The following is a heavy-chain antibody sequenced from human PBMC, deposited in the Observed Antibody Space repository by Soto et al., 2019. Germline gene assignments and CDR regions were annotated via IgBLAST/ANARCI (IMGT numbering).Heavy chain of an antibody. CDR2: IIPIFGIA. CDR3: ARDPLPDFWSGYSAFDI. J-gene: IGHJ3*02. D-gene: IGHD3-3*01. CDR1: GGTFSSYA. V-gene: IGHV1-69*10. Sequence: SVKVSCKASGGTFSSYAISWVRQAPGQGLEWMGGIIPIFGIANYAQKYQGRVKINADKSTSTAYMELSSLRSEDTYVYFCARDPLPDFWSGYSAFDIWGQGTMVTVSS.